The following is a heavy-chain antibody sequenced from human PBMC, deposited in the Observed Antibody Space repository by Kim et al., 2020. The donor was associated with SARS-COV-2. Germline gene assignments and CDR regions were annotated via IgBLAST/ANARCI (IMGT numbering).Heavy chain of an antibody. Sequence: GGSLRLSCAASGFTFSSYSMNWVRQAPGKGLEWVSSISSSSSYIYYADSVKGRFTISRDNAKNSLYLQMNSLRAEDTAVYYCARIGYCSSTSCYPHGMDVWGQGTTVTVSS. J-gene: IGHJ6*02. V-gene: IGHV3-21*01. CDR1: GFTFSSYS. CDR2: ISSSSSYI. D-gene: IGHD2-2*01. CDR3: ARIGYCSSTSCYPHGMDV.